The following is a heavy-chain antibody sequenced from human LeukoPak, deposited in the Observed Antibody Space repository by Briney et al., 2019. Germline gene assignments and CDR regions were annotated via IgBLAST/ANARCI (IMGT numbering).Heavy chain of an antibody. Sequence: GASVKVSCKASGGTFSSYAISWVRQAPGQGLEWMGGIIPIFGTANYAQKFQSRVTITADESTSTAYMELSSLRSEDTAVYYCARDSGSVDTAMVHFDYWGQGTLVTVSS. J-gene: IGHJ4*02. CDR1: GGTFSSYA. V-gene: IGHV1-69*01. CDR3: ARDSGSVDTAMVHFDY. CDR2: IIPIFGTA. D-gene: IGHD5-18*01.